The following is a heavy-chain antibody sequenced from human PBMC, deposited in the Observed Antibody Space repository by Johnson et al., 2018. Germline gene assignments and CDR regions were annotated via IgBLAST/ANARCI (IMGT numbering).Heavy chain of an antibody. Sequence: QVQLQQWGAGLLKPSETLSLTCAVYGGSFSGYYWSWIRQPPGKGLEWIGEINHSGSTNYNPSLKSRVTISVDTSKNQFSLKLSSVTAADTAVYYCTTSMIVGVRHAFDIWGQGTMVTVSS. CDR2: INHSGST. CDR1: GGSFSGYY. CDR3: TTSMIVGVRHAFDI. D-gene: IGHD3-22*01. J-gene: IGHJ3*02. V-gene: IGHV4-34*03.